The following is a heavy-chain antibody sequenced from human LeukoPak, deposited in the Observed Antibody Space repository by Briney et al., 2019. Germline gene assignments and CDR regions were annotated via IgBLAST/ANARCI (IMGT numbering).Heavy chain of an antibody. Sequence: GSSVKVSCKASGGTFSSYAISWVRQAPGQGLEWMGGIIPIFGTANYAQKFQGRVTITTGESTSTAYMELSSLRSEDTAVYYCARDLGYCSSTSCYQAFDIWGQGTMVTVSS. CDR2: IIPIFGTA. CDR1: GGTFSSYA. V-gene: IGHV1-69*05. CDR3: ARDLGYCSSTSCYQAFDI. J-gene: IGHJ3*02. D-gene: IGHD2-2*01.